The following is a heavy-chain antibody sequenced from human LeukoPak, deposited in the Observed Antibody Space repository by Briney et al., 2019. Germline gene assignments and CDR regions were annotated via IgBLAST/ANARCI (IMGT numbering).Heavy chain of an antibody. V-gene: IGHV1-8*03. D-gene: IGHD3-3*01. CDR1: GYTFSSYD. CDR3: AREAPKIGLYYDFWSGLENWFDP. CDR2: MNPNSGNT. J-gene: IGHJ5*02. Sequence: ASVKVSCKASGYTFSSYDINWVRQATGQGLEWMGWMNPNSGNTGYAQKFQGRVTITRNTSISTAYMELSSLRSEDTAVYYCAREAPKIGLYYDFWSGLENWFDPWGQGTLVTVSS.